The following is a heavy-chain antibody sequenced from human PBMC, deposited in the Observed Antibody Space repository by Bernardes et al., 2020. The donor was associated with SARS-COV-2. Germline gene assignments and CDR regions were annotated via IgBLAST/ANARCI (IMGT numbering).Heavy chain of an antibody. CDR2: INHSGST. D-gene: IGHD3-3*01. J-gene: IGHJ6*02. CDR1: GGSFSGYY. Sequence: SETLSLTCAGYGGSFSGYYWRWIRPPPGKGLEWIGEINHSGSTNYNPSLKSRVTISVDTSKNQFSLKLSSVTAADTAVYYCAREYDFWSGYLYYYGMDVWGQGTTVTVSS. V-gene: IGHV4-34*01. CDR3: AREYDFWSGYLYYYGMDV.